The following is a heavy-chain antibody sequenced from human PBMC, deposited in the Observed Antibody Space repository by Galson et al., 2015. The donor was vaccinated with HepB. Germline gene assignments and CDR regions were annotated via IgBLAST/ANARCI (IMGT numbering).Heavy chain of an antibody. J-gene: IGHJ4*02. CDR1: GYTLTELS. CDR3: ATDPIESYDYIWGSYRF. CDR2: FDPEDGET. Sequence: SVKVSCKVSGYTLTELSMHWVRQAPGKGLEWMGGFDPEDGETIYAQEFQGRVTMTEDTSTDTAYMELSSLRSEDTAVYYCATDPIESYDYIWGSYRFWGQGTLVTVSS. V-gene: IGHV1-24*01. D-gene: IGHD3-16*02.